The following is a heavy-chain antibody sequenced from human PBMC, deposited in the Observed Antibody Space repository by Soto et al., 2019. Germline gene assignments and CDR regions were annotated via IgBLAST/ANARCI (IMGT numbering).Heavy chain of an antibody. V-gene: IGHV4-59*01. J-gene: IGHJ5*02. CDR3: GSVRPSGYVLS. D-gene: IGHD6-25*01. CDR2: VYFSGNT. CDR1: GGPLSSYY. Sequence: GPGPGAASETLSLTCTVSGGPLSSYYWTWSRQSPGKGLEWIGYVYFSGNTNYTPSLKSRVTISIDTSKNQFSLRLASVTAADTAFYYCGSVRPSGYVLSWGQGTLVTVSS.